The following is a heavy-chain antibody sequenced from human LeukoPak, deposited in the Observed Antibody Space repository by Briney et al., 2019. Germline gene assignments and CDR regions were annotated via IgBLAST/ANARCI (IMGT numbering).Heavy chain of an antibody. CDR3: ARDYGTQDYSNYRFDY. V-gene: IGHV1-2*02. CDR2: INPNSGGT. CDR1: GYTFTGYY. Sequence: ASVKVSCKASGYTFTGYYMHWARQAPGQGLEWMGWINPNSGGTNYAQKFQGRVTMTRDTSISTAYMELSRLRSDDTAVYYCARDYGTQDYSNYRFDYWGQGTLVTVSS. D-gene: IGHD4-11*01. J-gene: IGHJ4*02.